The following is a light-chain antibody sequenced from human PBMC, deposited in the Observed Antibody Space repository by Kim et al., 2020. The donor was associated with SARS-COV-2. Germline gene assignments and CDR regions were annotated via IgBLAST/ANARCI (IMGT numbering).Light chain of an antibody. Sequence: DIQMTQSPYTMSASVGDRVTITCRASQSISASLAWYQQRPGKVPKLLIYDASSMESGVPSRFSGSGSGTEFTLTISSLQPDDFASYYCQQYDSYSPWPFRQGTKVHIK. J-gene: IGKJ1*01. CDR3: QQYDSYSPWP. CDR2: DAS. CDR1: QSISAS. V-gene: IGKV1-5*01.